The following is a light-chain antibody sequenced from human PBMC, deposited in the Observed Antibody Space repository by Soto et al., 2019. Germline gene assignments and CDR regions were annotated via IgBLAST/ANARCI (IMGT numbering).Light chain of an antibody. CDR1: QSISSW. CDR2: DAS. CDR3: QQYKSYSPWT. V-gene: IGKV1-5*01. J-gene: IGKJ1*01. Sequence: DIQMTQSPSTLSASVGDRVTITCRASQSISSWLAWYQQKPGKAPKLLIYDASSLESGVPSRFSGSGSGTEFTLTISSLQPDYFATYYCQQYKSYSPWTFGQGTKVEIK.